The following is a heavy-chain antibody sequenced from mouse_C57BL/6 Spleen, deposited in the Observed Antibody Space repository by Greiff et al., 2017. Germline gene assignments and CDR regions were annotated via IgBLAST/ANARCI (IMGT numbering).Heavy chain of an antibody. V-gene: IGHV1-72*01. CDR1: GYTFTSYW. J-gene: IGHJ1*03. CDR2: IDPNSGGT. CDR3: ARVYDYLRYFDV. Sequence: VQLQQPGAELVKPGASVKLSCKASGYTFTSYWMHWVKQRPGRGLEWIGRIDPNSGGTKYNEKFKSKATLTVDKPSSTAYMQLSSLTSDDSAIYYCARVYDYLRYFDVWGTGTTVTVSS. D-gene: IGHD2-4*01.